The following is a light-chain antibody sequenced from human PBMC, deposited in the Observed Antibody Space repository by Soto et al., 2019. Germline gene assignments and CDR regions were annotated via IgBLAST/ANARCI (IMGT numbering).Light chain of an antibody. CDR3: QHRDNSPPSFT. CDR2: DAS. Sequence: EIVLTQSPATLSLSPGERATLSCRASQSVTTYLAWYQQKPGQAPRLLIYDASNRATGIPARFSGSGSGTDSNLTISILEPEAVAFENYQHRDNSPPSFTFGPGTKVDIK. V-gene: IGKV3-11*01. J-gene: IGKJ3*01. CDR1: QSVTTY.